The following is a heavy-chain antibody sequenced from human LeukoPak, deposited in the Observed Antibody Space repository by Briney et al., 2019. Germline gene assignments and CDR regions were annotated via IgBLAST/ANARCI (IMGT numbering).Heavy chain of an antibody. CDR3: ARHDNVPVIRHGFDH. Sequence: SETLSLTCTVSGGSLNNYYWNWIRQPPGKGLEWVGYIYSSSGVTNYSPSLQSRVIISIDPSKTQFALKLSSVTAADTAVYYCARHDNVPVIRHGFDHWGQGTLVTVSS. CDR2: IYSSSGVT. J-gene: IGHJ4*02. V-gene: IGHV4-59*08. CDR1: GGSLNNYY. D-gene: IGHD2-8*01.